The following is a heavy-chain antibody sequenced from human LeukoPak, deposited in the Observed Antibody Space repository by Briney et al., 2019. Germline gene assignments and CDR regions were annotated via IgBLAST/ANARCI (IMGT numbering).Heavy chain of an antibody. J-gene: IGHJ4*02. D-gene: IGHD5-24*01. CDR2: VYYSGST. CDR1: GASISNYY. V-gene: IGHV4-59*01. Sequence: PSETLSLTCTVSGASISNYYWSWIRQPPGKGLEWIGYVYYSGSTSYNPSLKSRVTISVDTSKNQFSLRLSSVTAADTAVYYCARERRDGYKVYFDYWGQGTLVTVSS. CDR3: ARERRDGYKVYFDY.